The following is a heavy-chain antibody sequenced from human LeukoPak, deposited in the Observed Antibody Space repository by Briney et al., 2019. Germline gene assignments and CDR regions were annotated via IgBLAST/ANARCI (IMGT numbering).Heavy chain of an antibody. CDR1: GGSISSSSYY. Sequence: SETLSLTCTVSGGSISSSSYYWGWIRQPPGKGLEWIGSIYYSGSTYYNPSLNSRVTISGDTSKNHFSLKLSSVTAADTAVYYCARDFSGYRDYWGQGTLVTVSS. D-gene: IGHD3-22*01. J-gene: IGHJ4*02. V-gene: IGHV4-39*02. CDR2: IYYSGST. CDR3: ARDFSGYRDY.